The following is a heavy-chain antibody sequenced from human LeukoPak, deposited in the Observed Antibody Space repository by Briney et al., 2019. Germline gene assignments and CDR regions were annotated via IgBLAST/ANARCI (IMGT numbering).Heavy chain of an antibody. CDR1: GGSISSYY. D-gene: IGHD3-10*01. Sequence: SETLSLTCTVSGGSISSYYWSWIRQPSGKGLERIGRIYTSGSTNYNPSLKSRVTMSVGTSKNQFSLKLSSVTAADTAVYYCARVTEVGSLDYWGQGTLVTVSS. CDR3: ARVTEVGSLDY. J-gene: IGHJ4*02. V-gene: IGHV4-4*07. CDR2: IYTSGST.